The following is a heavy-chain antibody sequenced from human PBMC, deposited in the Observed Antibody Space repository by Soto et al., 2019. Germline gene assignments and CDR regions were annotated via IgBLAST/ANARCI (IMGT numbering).Heavy chain of an antibody. D-gene: IGHD3-10*01. CDR1: GGSFSGYY. V-gene: IGHV4-34*01. CDR3: ARRVRSVRGVIKGGAFDI. J-gene: IGHJ3*02. Sequence: QVQLQQWGAGLLKPSETLSLTCAVYGGSFSGYYWSWIRQPPGKGLEWIGEINHSGSTNYNPSLKSRVNISVDTSKNQFSLKLSSVTAADTAVYYCARRVRSVRGVIKGGAFDIWGQGTMVTVSS. CDR2: INHSGST.